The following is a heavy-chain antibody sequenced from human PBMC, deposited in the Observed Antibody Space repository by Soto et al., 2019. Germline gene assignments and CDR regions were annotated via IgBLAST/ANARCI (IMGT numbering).Heavy chain of an antibody. D-gene: IGHD3-22*01. J-gene: IGHJ3*02. Sequence: GASVKVSCKASGYTFITYAITWVRQSPGQGLEWMGWISAYNGNTNYAQKLQGRVTMTTDTSTSTAYMELRSLRSDDTAVYYCATRDLDSSGYYPDAFDIWGQGTMVTVSS. CDR1: GYTFITYA. CDR2: ISAYNGNT. CDR3: ATRDLDSSGYYPDAFDI. V-gene: IGHV1-18*01.